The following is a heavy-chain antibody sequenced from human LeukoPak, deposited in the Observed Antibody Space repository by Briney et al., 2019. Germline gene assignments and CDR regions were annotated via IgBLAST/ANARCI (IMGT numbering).Heavy chain of an antibody. CDR1: GFTFSSYS. V-gene: IGHV3-21*01. J-gene: IGHJ3*02. D-gene: IGHD4-17*01. CDR2: ISSSSSYI. CDR3: ARRLALGTVPRAFDI. Sequence: GGSLRLSCAASGFTFSSYSMNWVRQAPGKGLEWVSFISSSSSYIYYADSVKGRFTISRDNAKNSLYLQMNSLRAEDTAVYYCARRLALGTVPRAFDIWGQGTMVTVSS.